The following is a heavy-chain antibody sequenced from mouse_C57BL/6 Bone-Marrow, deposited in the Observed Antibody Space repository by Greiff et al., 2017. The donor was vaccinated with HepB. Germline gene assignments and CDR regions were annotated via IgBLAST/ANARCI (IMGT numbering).Heavy chain of an antibody. D-gene: IGHD1-1*01. CDR1: GYTFTSYW. Sequence: QVHVKQPGAELVKPGASVKMSCKASGYTFTSYWITWVKQRPGQGLEWIGDIYPGSGSTNYNEKFKSKATLTVDTSSSTAYMQLSSLTSEDSAVYYCARRITTVVGDYWGQGTTLTVSS. CDR3: ARRITTVVGDY. CDR2: IYPGSGST. V-gene: IGHV1-55*01. J-gene: IGHJ2*01.